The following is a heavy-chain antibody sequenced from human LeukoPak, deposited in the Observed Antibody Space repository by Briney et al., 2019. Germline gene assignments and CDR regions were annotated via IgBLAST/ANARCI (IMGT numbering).Heavy chain of an antibody. D-gene: IGHD1-26*01. CDR2: ISGSGGTT. CDR1: GFTFSSYA. V-gene: IGHV3-23*01. Sequence: GGSLRLYCVASGFTFSSYAMSWVRQAPGKGLEWVSTISGSGGTTYHADSVKGRFTISRDNSKNTLYVQMNSLRAEDTAIYYCAKRLSSGSYFAAFDYWGQGTLVTVSS. J-gene: IGHJ4*02. CDR3: AKRLSSGSYFAAFDY.